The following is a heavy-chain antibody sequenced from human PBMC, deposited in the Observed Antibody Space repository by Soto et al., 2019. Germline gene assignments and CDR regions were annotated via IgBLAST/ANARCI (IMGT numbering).Heavy chain of an antibody. V-gene: IGHV4-39*01. J-gene: IGHJ4*02. D-gene: IGHD3-9*01. CDR3: GRLEGLATISYYFDY. CDR1: GRSVSSSSYY. Sequence: PPETLSLTCTLSGRSVSSSSYYWGWVRQPPGKGLEWIGSVYYSGSTYYKPSLESRVTISVDKSKNQFSLKLMSLSAADTAVYYCGRLEGLATISYYFDYWGQGALVTVSS. CDR2: VYYSGST.